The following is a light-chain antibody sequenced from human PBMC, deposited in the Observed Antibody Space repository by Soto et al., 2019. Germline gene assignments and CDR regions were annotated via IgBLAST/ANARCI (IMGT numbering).Light chain of an antibody. J-gene: IGLJ1*01. CDR2: DVS. V-gene: IGLV2-14*01. Sequence: QSVLTQPASVSGSPGQSITISCTGTSSDVGGYNYVSWYQQHPGKAPKLMIYDVSNRPSGISNRFSGSKSGNTASLTISGLQAEDEAGYYCSSYTGSSTYVFGTGTKVTAL. CDR3: SSYTGSSTYV. CDR1: SSDVGGYNY.